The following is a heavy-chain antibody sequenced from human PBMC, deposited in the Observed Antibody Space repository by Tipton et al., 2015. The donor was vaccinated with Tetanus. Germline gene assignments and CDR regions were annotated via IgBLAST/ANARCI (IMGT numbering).Heavy chain of an antibody. CDR1: GFTFNNYA. Sequence: SLRLSCAASGFTFNNYAMGWVRQAPGKGLEWVSSINGTGTVTHHADSVKGRFTISRVNSKNTLYLQMNSLRAEDTAIYFCAKALKTLIYQCFDYWGQGTLVTVSS. V-gene: IGHV3-23*01. CDR2: INGTGTVT. D-gene: IGHD2-2*01. CDR3: AKALKTLIYQCFDY. J-gene: IGHJ4*02.